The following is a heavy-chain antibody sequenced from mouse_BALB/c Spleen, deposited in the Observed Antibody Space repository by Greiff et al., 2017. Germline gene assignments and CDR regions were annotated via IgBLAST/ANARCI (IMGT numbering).Heavy chain of an antibody. Sequence: EVMLVESGGGLVKPGGSLKLSCAASGFTFSSYAMSWVRQTPEKRLEWVASISSGGRTYYPDSVKGRFTISRDNARNILYLQMSSLRSEDTAMYYCARGPHYYGSSLAWFAYWGQGTLVTVSA. CDR3: ARGPHYYGSSLAWFAY. CDR2: ISSGGRT. V-gene: IGHV5-6-5*01. J-gene: IGHJ3*01. CDR1: GFTFSSYA. D-gene: IGHD1-1*01.